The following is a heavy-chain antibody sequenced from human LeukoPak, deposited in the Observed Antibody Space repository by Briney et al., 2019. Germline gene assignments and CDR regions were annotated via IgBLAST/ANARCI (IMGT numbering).Heavy chain of an antibody. CDR2: ISSSGTTI. CDR1: GFTFSSYE. CDR3: AREAQDLGYHNSFDY. Sequence: PGGSLRLSCAASGFTFSSYEMNWVRQAPGKGLEWVSYISSSGTTIYYADSVMGRFTISRDNAKNSLYLQMNSLRAEDTAVYYCAREAQDLGYHNSFDYWGQGTLVTVSS. J-gene: IGHJ4*02. V-gene: IGHV3-48*03. D-gene: IGHD5-18*01.